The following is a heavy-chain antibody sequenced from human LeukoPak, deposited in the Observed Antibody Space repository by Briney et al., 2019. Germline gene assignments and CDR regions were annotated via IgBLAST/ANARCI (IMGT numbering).Heavy chain of an antibody. Sequence: SETLSLTCAVYGGSFSGYYWSWIRQPPGKGLEWIGEINHSGSTNYNPSPKSRVTISMDTSKNQFSLKLSAVTAADTAVYYCTREGYSSPDYWGQGTLVTVSS. J-gene: IGHJ4*02. CDR3: TREGYSSPDY. D-gene: IGHD5-18*01. V-gene: IGHV4-34*01. CDR1: GGSFSGYY. CDR2: INHSGST.